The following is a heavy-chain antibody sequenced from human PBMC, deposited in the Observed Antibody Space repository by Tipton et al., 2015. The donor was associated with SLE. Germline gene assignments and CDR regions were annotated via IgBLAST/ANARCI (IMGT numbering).Heavy chain of an antibody. CDR1: GDSISNYY. Sequence: TLSLTCTVSGDSISNYYWSRIRQSAGKGLEWMGRFYPGGTTSYNPSFKSRVTMSADTSKNQFSLKLNSVTAADTAVYYCARGVRIAVVKGWYFDLWGRGTLVTVSS. CDR3: ARGVRIAVVKGWYFDL. CDR2: FYPGGTT. J-gene: IGHJ2*01. V-gene: IGHV4-4*07. D-gene: IGHD6-19*01.